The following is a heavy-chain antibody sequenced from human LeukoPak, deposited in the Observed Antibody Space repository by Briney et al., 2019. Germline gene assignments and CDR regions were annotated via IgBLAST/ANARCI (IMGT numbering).Heavy chain of an antibody. Sequence: SQTLSLTCTVSGGSISSGDYYWGWLRQPPGTGLEWIGYIYYSGSTYYNPSLKSRVTISVDTSKNQFSLKLSSVTAADTAVYYCARGLAYYDSSGYYYFDYWGQGTLVTVSS. D-gene: IGHD3-22*01. V-gene: IGHV4-30-4*01. CDR1: GGSISSGDYY. CDR2: IYYSGST. CDR3: ARGLAYYDSSGYYYFDY. J-gene: IGHJ4*02.